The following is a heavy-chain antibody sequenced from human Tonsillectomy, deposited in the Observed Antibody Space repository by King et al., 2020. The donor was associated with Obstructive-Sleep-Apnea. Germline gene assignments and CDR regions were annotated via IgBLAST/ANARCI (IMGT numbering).Heavy chain of an antibody. CDR2: IYYSGST. CDR1: GGSISSYS. V-gene: IGHV4-59*08. CDR3: ARISTRKSGFPLDY. J-gene: IGHJ4*02. D-gene: IGHD3-22*01. Sequence: QLQESGPGLVKPSETLSLTCTVSGGSISSYSWSWIRQPPGKGLEWIGYIYYSGSTNYNPSLNSRVSISVDTSKNQFSLKLSSLTAADTAVYYCARISTRKSGFPLDYWGQGTLVTVSS.